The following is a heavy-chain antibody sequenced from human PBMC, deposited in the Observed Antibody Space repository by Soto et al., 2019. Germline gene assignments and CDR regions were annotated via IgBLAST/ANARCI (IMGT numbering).Heavy chain of an antibody. V-gene: IGHV3-23*01. CDR1: GFPFSTYP. CDR2: ISGSGIST. Sequence: GGSLRLSCAASGFPFSTYPMNWVRQVPGKGLEWVSGISGSGISTFYAASVKGRFTISSDNSKNTVYLQMNRLRAEDTALYYCVKLPVTTASYYYFGMDVWGQGTTVTVSS. CDR3: VKLPVTTASYYYFGMDV. D-gene: IGHD4-4*01. J-gene: IGHJ6*02.